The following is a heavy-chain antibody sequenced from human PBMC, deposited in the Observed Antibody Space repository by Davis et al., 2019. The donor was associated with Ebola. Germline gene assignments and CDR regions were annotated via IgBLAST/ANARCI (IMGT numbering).Heavy chain of an antibody. J-gene: IGHJ4*02. CDR1: GYSFTDHW. V-gene: IGHV5-10-1*01. Sequence: GESLKISCRASGYSFTDHWIVWVRQMPGKGLEWMGRIDPSDSYTNYSPSFQGHVTISADKSISTAYLQWSSLKASDTAMYYCARTGKRSMVATALWGQGTLVTVSS. CDR2: IDPSDSYT. D-gene: IGHD5-12*01. CDR3: ARTGKRSMVATAL.